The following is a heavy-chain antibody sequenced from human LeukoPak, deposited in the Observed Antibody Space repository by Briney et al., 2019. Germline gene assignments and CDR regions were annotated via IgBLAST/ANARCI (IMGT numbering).Heavy chain of an antibody. D-gene: IGHD5-24*01. CDR3: ARDTWEMATGRIEYFDY. J-gene: IGHJ4*02. CDR2: IIPIFGTA. Sequence: ASVKVSCKASGGTFSSYAISWVRRAPGQGLEWMGRIIPIFGTANYAQKFQGRVTITTDESTSTAYMELSSLRSEDTAVYYCARDTWEMATGRIEYFDYWGQGTLVTVSS. V-gene: IGHV1-69*05. CDR1: GGTFSSYA.